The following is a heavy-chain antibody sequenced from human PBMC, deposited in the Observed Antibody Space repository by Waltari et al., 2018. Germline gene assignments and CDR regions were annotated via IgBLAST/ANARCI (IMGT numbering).Heavy chain of an antibody. CDR1: GFTFSDYY. Sequence: QLLESGGGLVKPGGSLRLSCAASGFTFSDYYMSWIRTAPGKGLEWVSYISSSGSTIYYADSVKGRFTISRDNAKNSLYLQMNSLRAEDTAVYYCARDRTRGGYDSSGYYPLAFDIWGQGTMVTVSS. CDR2: ISSSGSTI. V-gene: IGHV3-11*01. CDR3: ARDRTRGGYDSSGYYPLAFDI. J-gene: IGHJ3*02. D-gene: IGHD3-22*01.